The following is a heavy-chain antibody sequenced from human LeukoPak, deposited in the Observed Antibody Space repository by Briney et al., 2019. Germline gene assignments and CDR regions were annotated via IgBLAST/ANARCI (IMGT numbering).Heavy chain of an antibody. J-gene: IGHJ4*02. D-gene: IGHD2-15*01. CDR3: AKVAAVGVVDY. V-gene: IGHV3-23*01. CDR2: ISSDGGSA. Sequence: GGSLRLSCAASGFTFSSSGMSWVRQAPGKGLEWVSIISSDGGSAYYADSVKGRFTISRDNFKNTVYLQMTSLRVEDTAVYFCAKVAAVGVVDYWGQGTLVTVSS. CDR1: GFTFSSSG.